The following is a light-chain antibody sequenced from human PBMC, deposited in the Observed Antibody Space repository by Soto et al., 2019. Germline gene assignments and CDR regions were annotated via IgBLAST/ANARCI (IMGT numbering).Light chain of an antibody. CDR3: QQRGNLYT. CDR2: DAS. Sequence: PGERATLSCRASQSVGDYLAWYQQQPGQPPRLPISDASNRAAGIPARFSGSGSGTDFTLTISSLEPEDFAVYYCQQRGNLYTFGQGTKLEIK. CDR1: QSVGDY. J-gene: IGKJ2*01. V-gene: IGKV3-11*01.